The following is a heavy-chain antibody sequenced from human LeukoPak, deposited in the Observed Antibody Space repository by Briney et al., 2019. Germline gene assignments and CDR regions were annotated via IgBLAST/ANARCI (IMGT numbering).Heavy chain of an antibody. J-gene: IGHJ4*02. CDR1: GFTFSSYG. V-gene: IGHV3-33*01. CDR3: ARDRTYYDVLTAYWRPDTNDY. Sequence: GSLRLSCAASGFTFSSYGMHWVRQAPGKGLEWVAVIWYDGSNKYYADSVKGRFTISRDNSKNTLYLQMNSLRAEDTAVYYCARDRTYYDVLTAYWRPDTNDYWGQGTLVTVSS. D-gene: IGHD3-9*01. CDR2: IWYDGSNK.